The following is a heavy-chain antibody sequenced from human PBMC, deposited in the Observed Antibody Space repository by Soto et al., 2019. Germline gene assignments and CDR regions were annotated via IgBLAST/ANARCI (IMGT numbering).Heavy chain of an antibody. V-gene: IGHV1-2*04. CDR3: ARAVDTATVDNWFDP. Sequence: ASVKVSCKASGYTFTGYYMHWVRQAPGQGLEWIGWINPNSGGTNYAQKFQGWVTMTRDTSISTAYMVLSRLISDDTAVYYCARAVDTATVDNWFDPWGQGTLVTVSS. J-gene: IGHJ5*02. D-gene: IGHD5-18*01. CDR1: GYTFTGYY. CDR2: INPNSGGT.